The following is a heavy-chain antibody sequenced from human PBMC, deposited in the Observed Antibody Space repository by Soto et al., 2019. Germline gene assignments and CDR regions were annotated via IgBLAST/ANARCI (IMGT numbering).Heavy chain of an antibody. V-gene: IGHV4-39*01. CDR2: IYYIGNT. J-gene: IGHJ5*02. CDR1: GGSISDGSFY. D-gene: IGHD3-10*01. Sequence: PSETLSLTCTVSGGSISDGSFYWGWIRQSPGKGLEWIGTIYYIGNTYYNWSLKSRVTISADTSKNQFSLKLTSVTAADTAVYYCARLLFGAANWFDPWGQGTLVTVSS. CDR3: ARLLFGAANWFDP.